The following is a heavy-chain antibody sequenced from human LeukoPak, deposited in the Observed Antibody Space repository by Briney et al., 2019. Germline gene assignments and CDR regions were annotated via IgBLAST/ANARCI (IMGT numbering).Heavy chain of an antibody. CDR2: IYSSGST. CDR3: ARDHNDLWSGSLYYYMDV. D-gene: IGHD3-3*01. CDR1: GGSLTSHY. Sequence: PSETLSLTCTVSGGSLTSHYWSWIRQPPGKGLEWIGYIYSSGSTNYDPSLKSRVTISVDTSKNQFSLKLSSVTAADTAVYYCARDHNDLWSGSLYYYMDVWGKGTTVTVSS. J-gene: IGHJ6*03. V-gene: IGHV4-59*11.